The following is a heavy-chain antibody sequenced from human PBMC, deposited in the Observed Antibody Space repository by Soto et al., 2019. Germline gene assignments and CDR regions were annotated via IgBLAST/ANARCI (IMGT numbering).Heavy chain of an antibody. CDR3: ARDLVRGVIFNYYYGMDV. CDR2: TYYRSKWYN. CDR1: GDGVSSNSAA. J-gene: IGHJ6*02. Sequence: SQTRSLTCAISGDGVSSNSAAWNWIRQSPSRGLEWLGRTYYRSKWYNDYAVSVKSRITINPDTSKNQFSLQLNSVTPEDTAVYYCARDLVRGVIFNYYYGMDVWGQGTTVTVSS. D-gene: IGHD3-10*01. V-gene: IGHV6-1*01.